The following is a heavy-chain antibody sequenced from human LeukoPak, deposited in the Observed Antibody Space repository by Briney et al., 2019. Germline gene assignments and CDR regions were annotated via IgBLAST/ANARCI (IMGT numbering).Heavy chain of an antibody. Sequence: SETLSLTCAVYGGSFSGYYWSWICQPPGKGLEWIGEINHSGSTNYNPSLKSRVTISVGTSKNQFSLKLSSVTAADTAVYYCARGRELRGPHHYWRQGTLVTVSS. CDR1: GGSFSGYY. V-gene: IGHV4-34*01. CDR3: ARGRELRGPHHY. J-gene: IGHJ4*02. CDR2: INHSGST. D-gene: IGHD1-7*01.